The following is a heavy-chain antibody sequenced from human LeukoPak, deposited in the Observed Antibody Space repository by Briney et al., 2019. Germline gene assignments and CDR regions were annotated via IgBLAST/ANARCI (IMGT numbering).Heavy chain of an antibody. CDR3: ATQMATMYYFDY. CDR2: IYYSGST. D-gene: IGHD5-24*01. J-gene: IGHJ4*02. V-gene: IGHV4-59*06. CDR1: GGSISSYY. Sequence: SETLSFTCTVSGGSISSYYWSWIRQPPGKGLEWIGYIYYSGSTYYNPSLKSRVTISVDTSKNQFSLKLSSVTAADTAVYYCATQMATMYYFDYWGQGTLVTVSS.